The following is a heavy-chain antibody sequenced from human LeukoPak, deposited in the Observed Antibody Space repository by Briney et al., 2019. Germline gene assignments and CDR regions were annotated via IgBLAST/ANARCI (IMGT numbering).Heavy chain of an antibody. Sequence: SETLSLTCTVSGGSISSTSYYWGWIRQPPGKGLEWIGGIYYSGSTYYNPSLKSRVTISVDTSKNQFSLKLSSVTAADTAVYYCARATYSSGYYYVVITTWYFDLWGRGTLVTVSS. D-gene: IGHD3-22*01. J-gene: IGHJ2*01. CDR1: GGSISSTSYY. CDR2: IYYSGST. CDR3: ARATYSSGYYYVVITTWYFDL. V-gene: IGHV4-39*07.